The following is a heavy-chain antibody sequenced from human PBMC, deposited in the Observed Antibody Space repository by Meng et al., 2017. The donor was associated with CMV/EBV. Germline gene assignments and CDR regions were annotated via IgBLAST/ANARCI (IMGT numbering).Heavy chain of an antibody. J-gene: IGHJ6*02. CDR1: GGTFSSYT. CDR2: IIPILGIA. Sequence: SVKVSCKASGGTFSSYTLCWVRQAPGQGLAWMGRIIPILGIANYAQKFQGRVTITADKSTSTAYMGLSSLRSEDTAVYYCARGFREWELYTGVGGMDVWGQGTTVTVSS. V-gene: IGHV1-69*02. D-gene: IGHD1-26*01. CDR3: ARGFREWELYTGVGGMDV.